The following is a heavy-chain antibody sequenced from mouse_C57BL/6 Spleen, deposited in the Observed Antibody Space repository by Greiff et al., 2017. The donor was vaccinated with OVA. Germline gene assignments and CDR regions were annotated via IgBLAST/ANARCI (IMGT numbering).Heavy chain of an antibody. Sequence: EVKLMESGGGLVKPGGSLKLSCAASGFTFSDYGMHWVRQAPEKGLEWVAYISSGSSTIYYADTVKGRFTISRDNAKNTLFLQMTSLRSEDTAMYYCARYYYCYDEDFGFAYWGQGTLVTVSA. V-gene: IGHV5-17*01. D-gene: IGHD2-2*01. CDR3: ARYYYCYDEDFGFAY. CDR2: ISSGSSTI. CDR1: GFTFSDYG. J-gene: IGHJ3*01.